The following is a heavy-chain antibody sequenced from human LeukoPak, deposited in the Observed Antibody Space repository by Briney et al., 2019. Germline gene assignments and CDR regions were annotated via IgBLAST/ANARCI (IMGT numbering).Heavy chain of an antibody. CDR1: GVFISSYY. CDR2: IYYSGST. CDR3: ARQRITMVRGIDY. Sequence: PSETLSLTCTVSGVFISSYYWGWIRQPPGKGLEWIGSIYYSGSTYYNPSLKSRVTISVDTSKNQFSLKLSSVTAADTAVYYCARQRITMVRGIDYWGQGTLVTVSS. V-gene: IGHV4-39*01. D-gene: IGHD3-10*01. J-gene: IGHJ4*02.